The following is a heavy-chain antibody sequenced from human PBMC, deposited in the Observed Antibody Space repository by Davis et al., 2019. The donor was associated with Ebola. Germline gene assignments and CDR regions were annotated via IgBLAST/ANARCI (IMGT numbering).Heavy chain of an antibody. CDR3: ARAEEYSSGWYPGRPGYYFDY. CDR1: GGTFSSYA. V-gene: IGHV1-69*06. Sequence: SVKVSCKASGGTFSSYAISWVRQAPGQGLEWMGGIIPIFGTANYAQKFQGRVTFTADKSTSTAYMELSSLRSEDTAVYYCARAEEYSSGWYPGRPGYYFDYWGQGTLVTVSS. D-gene: IGHD6-19*01. J-gene: IGHJ4*02. CDR2: IIPIFGTA.